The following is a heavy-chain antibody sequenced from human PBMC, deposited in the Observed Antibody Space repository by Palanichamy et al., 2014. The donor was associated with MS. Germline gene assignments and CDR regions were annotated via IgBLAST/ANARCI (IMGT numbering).Heavy chain of an antibody. D-gene: IGHD5-18*01. CDR1: GGSISSSSYY. Sequence: QLQLQESGPGLVKPSETLSLTCTVSGGSISSSSYYWGVDPPAPRERGVEWIGSIYYSGSTYYNPSLKSRVTISVDTSKNQFSLKLSSVTAADTAVYYCARHGYSYGLCYYYYMDVWGKGTTVTVSS. J-gene: IGHJ6*03. CDR2: IYYSGST. CDR3: ARHGYSYGLCYYYYMDV. V-gene: IGHV4-39*01.